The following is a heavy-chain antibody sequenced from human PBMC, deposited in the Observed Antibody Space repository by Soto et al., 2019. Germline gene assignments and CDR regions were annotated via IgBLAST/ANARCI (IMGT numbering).Heavy chain of an antibody. CDR1: GGTFSSYA. CDR3: AREALGRYSYGDYYFDY. D-gene: IGHD5-18*01. CDR2: IIPIFGTA. J-gene: IGHJ4*02. Sequence: ASVKVSCKASGGTFSSYAISWVRQAPGQGLEWMGGIIPIFGTANYAQKFQGRVTITADESTSTAYMELSSLRSEDTAVYYCAREALGRYSYGDYYFDYWGQGTLVTVSS. V-gene: IGHV1-69*13.